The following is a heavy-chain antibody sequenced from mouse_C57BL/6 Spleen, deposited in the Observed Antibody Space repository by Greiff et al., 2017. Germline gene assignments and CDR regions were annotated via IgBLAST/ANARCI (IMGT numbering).Heavy chain of an antibody. J-gene: IGHJ4*01. Sequence: QVQLQQSGPELVKPGASVKISCKASGYAFSSSWMNWVKQRPGKGLEWIGRIYPGDGDTNYNGKFKGKATLTADKSSSTAYMQLSSLTSEDSAVYVCARRSSGYEAMDYWGQGTSVTVSA. CDR2: IYPGDGDT. D-gene: IGHD3-2*02. V-gene: IGHV1-82*01. CDR3: ARRSSGYEAMDY. CDR1: GYAFSSSW.